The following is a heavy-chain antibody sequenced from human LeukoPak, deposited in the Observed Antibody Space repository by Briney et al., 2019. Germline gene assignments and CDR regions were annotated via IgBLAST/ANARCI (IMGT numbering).Heavy chain of an antibody. CDR1: GFTFISYA. Sequence: GGSLRLSCAASGFTFISYAMSWVRQAPGKGLGWVSSISGSGGRTSYADSVQGRVTISRDNSENTLYLQMNSLRAEDTAVYYCAKVPYDFWSGYFQGFDYWGQGTLVTVSS. D-gene: IGHD3-3*01. CDR3: AKVPYDFWSGYFQGFDY. J-gene: IGHJ4*02. V-gene: IGHV3-23*01. CDR2: ISGSGGRT.